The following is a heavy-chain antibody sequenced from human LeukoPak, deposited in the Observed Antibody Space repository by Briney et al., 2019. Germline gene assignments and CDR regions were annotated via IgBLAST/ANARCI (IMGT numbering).Heavy chain of an antibody. D-gene: IGHD6-6*01. J-gene: IGHJ5*02. CDR2: INSDGSTT. CDR1: GFTFSSYW. CDR3: AKDEGEGSSAFDP. Sequence: GGSLRLSCAASGFTFSSYWMHWVRQAPGKGLVWVSRINSDGSTTNYADSVKGRFTISRDNSKNTLYLQMNSLRAEDTAVYYCAKDEGEGSSAFDPWGQGTLVTVSA. V-gene: IGHV3-74*01.